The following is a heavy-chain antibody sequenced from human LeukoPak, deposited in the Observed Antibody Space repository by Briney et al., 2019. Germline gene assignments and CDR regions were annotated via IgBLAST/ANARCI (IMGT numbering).Heavy chain of an antibody. CDR2: FNSSGDSA. CDR3: ARESCSGGSCYYFDY. Sequence: ASVKVSCKASGYTFTRNFMHWVRQAPGHGLEGMGVFNSSGDSATYSQNFQGRVTMTRDTSTSTVYMEMSSLRSEDTAVYYCARESCSGGSCYYFDYWGQGTLVTVSS. J-gene: IGHJ4*02. V-gene: IGHV1-46*01. CDR1: GYTFTRNF. D-gene: IGHD2-15*01.